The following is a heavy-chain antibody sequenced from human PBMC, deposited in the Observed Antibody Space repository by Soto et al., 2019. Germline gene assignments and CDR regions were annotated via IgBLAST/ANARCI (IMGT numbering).Heavy chain of an antibody. CDR2: ISGGGSTT. CDR3: ARDQAAGGTSSRYFQD. D-gene: IGHD6-13*01. Sequence: EVQLLESGGGLVQPEGSLRLSCEASGFTFSSYAMSWVRQAPGSGLEWVSGISGGGSTTYYADSVKGRFTISRDNSKNTLYLQLSSLRAEDTAVYYCARDQAAGGTSSRYFQDWGQGTLVTVSS. J-gene: IGHJ1*01. V-gene: IGHV3-23*01. CDR1: GFTFSSYA.